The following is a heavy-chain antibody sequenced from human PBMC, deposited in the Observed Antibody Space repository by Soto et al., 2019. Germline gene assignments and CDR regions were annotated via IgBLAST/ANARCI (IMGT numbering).Heavy chain of an antibody. CDR2: ISAYNGNT. J-gene: IGHJ3*02. CDR3: ARDHRGGTDAFDI. CDR1: GYTFTSFG. Sequence: QVQLVQSGAEVKKPGASVKVSCKASGYTFTSFGISWVRQAPGQGLEWMGWISAYNGNTNYAENLQGRVTMTTDTSKSTAYLELRSLRSDDTAVYYCARDHRGGTDAFDIWGQGTMVTVSS. V-gene: IGHV1-18*01. D-gene: IGHD2-15*01.